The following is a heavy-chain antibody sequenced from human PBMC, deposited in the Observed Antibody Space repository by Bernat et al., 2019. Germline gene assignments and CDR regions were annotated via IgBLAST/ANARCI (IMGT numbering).Heavy chain of an antibody. D-gene: IGHD6-19*01. CDR1: GFTFSSYG. CDR3: AREAGLGKYYFDY. CDR2: IWYDGSNK. J-gene: IGHJ4*02. Sequence: QVQLVESGGGVVQPGRSLRLSCAASGFTFSSYGMHWVRQAPGKGLEWVAVIWYDGSNKYYADSVTGRFTISRDNSKNALYLQMNSLRAEDTAVYYCAREAGLGKYYFDYWGQGTLVTVSS. V-gene: IGHV3-33*01.